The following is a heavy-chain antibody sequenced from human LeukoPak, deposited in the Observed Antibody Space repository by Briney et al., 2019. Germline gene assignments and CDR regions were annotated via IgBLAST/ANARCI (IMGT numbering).Heavy chain of an antibody. J-gene: IGHJ4*02. Sequence: SETLSLTCTVSGGSISSYYWSWIRQPAGKGLEWIGRIYTSGSTNYNPSLKSRVTMSVDTSKNQFSLKLSSVTAADTAVYYCARGARQVLRYFDWLLVRRGNNYFDYWGQGTLVTVSS. CDR2: IYTSGST. V-gene: IGHV4-4*07. D-gene: IGHD3-9*01. CDR3: ARGARQVLRYFDWLLVRRGNNYFDY. CDR1: GGSISSYY.